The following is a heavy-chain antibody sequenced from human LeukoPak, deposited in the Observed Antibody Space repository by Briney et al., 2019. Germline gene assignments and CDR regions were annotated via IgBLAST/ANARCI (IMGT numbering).Heavy chain of an antibody. CDR1: GVTFSNYA. J-gene: IGHJ4*02. Sequence: GGSLRLSCAASGVTFSNYAMHWVRQAPGKGLEWVAVISYDGSNKYYADSVKGRFTISRDNSKNTLYLQMNSLRAEDTAVYYCARDPYYGSGSPPDYWGQGTLVTVSS. CDR3: ARDPYYGSGSPPDY. V-gene: IGHV3-30*04. D-gene: IGHD3-10*01. CDR2: ISYDGSNK.